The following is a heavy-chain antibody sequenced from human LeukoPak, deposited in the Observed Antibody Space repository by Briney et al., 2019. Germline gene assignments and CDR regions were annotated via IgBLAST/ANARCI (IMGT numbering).Heavy chain of an antibody. J-gene: IGHJ4*02. D-gene: IGHD3-3*01. V-gene: IGHV3-7*01. CDR1: GFTFSSYW. CDR2: IKQDGSEK. Sequence: GGSLRLSCAASGFTFSSYWMSWVRQAPGKGLEWVANIKQDGSEKYYVDSVKGRFTISRDSSKNTLYLQMNSLRTEDTAVYYCARDQAWSFDYWGQGTLVTVSS. CDR3: ARDQAWSFDY.